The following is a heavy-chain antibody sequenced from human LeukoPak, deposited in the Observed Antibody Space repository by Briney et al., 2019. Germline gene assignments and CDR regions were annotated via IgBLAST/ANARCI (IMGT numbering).Heavy chain of an antibody. V-gene: IGHV1-69*01. CDR3: ARDLLSYYDFWSGYPYNWFDP. Sequence: ASVKVSCKASGGTFSSYAISWVRQAPGQGLEWMGGIIPIFGTANYAQKFQGRVTITADESTSTAYMELSSLRSEDMAVYYCARDLLSYYDFWSGYPYNWFDPWGQGTLVTVSS. CDR2: IIPIFGTA. CDR1: GGTFSSYA. J-gene: IGHJ5*02. D-gene: IGHD3-3*01.